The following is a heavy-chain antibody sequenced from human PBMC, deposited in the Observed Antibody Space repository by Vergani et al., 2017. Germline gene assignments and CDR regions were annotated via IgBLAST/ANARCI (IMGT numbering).Heavy chain of an antibody. Sequence: EVQLVESGGGLVQPGGSLRLSCAASGFTFSNYGMHWVRQAPGKGLEYVSAISSNGGSTYYANSVKGRFTISRDNSKNTVYLQMGSLRAEDMGVYHCARSLIPTVTTFDYWGQGTLVTVSS. D-gene: IGHD4-17*01. V-gene: IGHV3-64*01. CDR1: GFTFSNYG. CDR2: ISSNGGST. CDR3: ARSLIPTVTTFDY. J-gene: IGHJ4*02.